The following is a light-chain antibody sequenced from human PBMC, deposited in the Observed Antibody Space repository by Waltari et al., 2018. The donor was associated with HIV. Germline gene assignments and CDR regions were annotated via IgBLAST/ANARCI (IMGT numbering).Light chain of an antibody. CDR1: SSNIGAGYA. CDR3: QSYDSSLSGSV. V-gene: IGLV1-40*01. Sequence: QSVLTQPPSVSGAPGQRVTISCTGSSSNIGAGYAVPGYQQLPGTAPKLLIYGNSNRPSGVPDRFSGSKSGTSASLAITGLQAEDEADYYCQSYDSSLSGSVFGGGTKLTVL. CDR2: GNS. J-gene: IGLJ3*02.